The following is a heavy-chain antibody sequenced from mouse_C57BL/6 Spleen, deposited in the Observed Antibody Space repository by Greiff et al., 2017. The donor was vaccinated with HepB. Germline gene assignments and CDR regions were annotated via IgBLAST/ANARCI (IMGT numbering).Heavy chain of an antibody. CDR1: GFSFNTYA. CDR3: VRHAVITTVVAPYFDV. Sequence: DAGGGLVQPKGSLKLSCAASGFSFNTYAMNWVRQAPGKGLEWVARIRSKSNNYATYYADSVKDRFTISRDDSESMLYLQMNNLKTEDTAMYYCVRHAVITTVVAPYFDVWGTGTTVTVSS. V-gene: IGHV10-1*01. J-gene: IGHJ1*03. CDR2: IRSKSNNYAT. D-gene: IGHD1-1*01.